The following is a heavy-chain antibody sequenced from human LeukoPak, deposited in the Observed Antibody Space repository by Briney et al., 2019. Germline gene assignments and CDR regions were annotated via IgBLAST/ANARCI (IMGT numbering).Heavy chain of an antibody. J-gene: IGHJ4*02. CDR1: GSSISSYY. Sequence: SGTLSLTCTVSGSSISSYYWSWIRQPAGKGLEWIGRIYTNGGTNYNPSLKSRVTMSVDTSKNQFSLRLSSVTAADTAVYYCARSTGSTMFIDYWGQGTLVTVSS. CDR3: ARSTGSTMFIDY. CDR2: IYTNGGT. V-gene: IGHV4-4*07. D-gene: IGHD3-10*02.